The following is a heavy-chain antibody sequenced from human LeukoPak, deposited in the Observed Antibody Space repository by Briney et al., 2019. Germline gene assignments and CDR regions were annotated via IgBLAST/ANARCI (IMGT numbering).Heavy chain of an antibody. CDR3: ARRGYSDSSGYDY. CDR2: ISSSGSTI. D-gene: IGHD3-22*01. Sequence: GGSLRLSCAASGFTFSSYEMNWVRQAPGKGLEWVSYISSSGSTIYYADSVKGRFTISRDNAKDSLYLQINSLRAEDTAIYYCARRGYSDSSGYDYWGQGTLVTVSS. J-gene: IGHJ4*02. CDR1: GFTFSSYE. V-gene: IGHV3-48*03.